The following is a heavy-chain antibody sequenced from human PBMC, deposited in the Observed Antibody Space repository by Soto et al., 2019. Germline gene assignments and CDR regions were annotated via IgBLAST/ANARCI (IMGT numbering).Heavy chain of an antibody. D-gene: IGHD3-16*01. Sequence: QVQLVQSGAELKKPGASVKVSCKASGYTFTNFGISWVRQAPGQGLEWMGWISAYNGNTNYAQKFQGRVTMTTDTSTSTAYMEVRRLGFDDTAVYYCERGGTPIDYWGQGTLVTVSS. CDR1: GYTFTNFG. V-gene: IGHV1-18*01. CDR3: ERGGTPIDY. J-gene: IGHJ4*02. CDR2: ISAYNGNT.